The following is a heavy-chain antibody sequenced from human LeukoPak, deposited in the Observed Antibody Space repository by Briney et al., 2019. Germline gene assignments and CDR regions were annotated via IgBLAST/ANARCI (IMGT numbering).Heavy chain of an antibody. D-gene: IGHD1-26*01. CDR2: ISGSGGST. CDR1: GFTFSSYA. CDR3: AKVPYRWELLQSDY. Sequence: GGSLRLSCAASGFTFSSYAMSWVRQAPAKGLEWVSAISGSGGSTYYADSVKGRFTISRDNSKNTLYLQMNSLRAEDTAVYYCAKVPYRWELLQSDYWGQGTLVTVSS. J-gene: IGHJ4*02. V-gene: IGHV3-23*01.